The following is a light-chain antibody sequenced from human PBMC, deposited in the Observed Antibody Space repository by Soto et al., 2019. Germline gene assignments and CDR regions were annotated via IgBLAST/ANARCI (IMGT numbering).Light chain of an antibody. CDR2: EGS. CDR1: SSDVGSYNL. J-gene: IGLJ2*01. Sequence: QSALTQPASVSGSPGQSNTISCTGTSSDVGSYNLVSWYQQHPGKAPKLMIYEGSKRPSGVSNRFSGSKSGNTASLTISGLQAEDEADYYCCSYASSSTFHVIFGGGTKVTVL. V-gene: IGLV2-23*03. CDR3: CSYASSSTFHVI.